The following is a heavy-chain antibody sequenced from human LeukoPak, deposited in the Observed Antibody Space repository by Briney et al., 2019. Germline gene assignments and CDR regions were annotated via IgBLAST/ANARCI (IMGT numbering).Heavy chain of an antibody. CDR3: ARGPPFSLVGDFAGRRKYYFDY. CDR2: MNHSGST. J-gene: IGHJ4*02. Sequence: SETLSLTCAVYGGSFSGYYWSWIRQPPGKGLEWIGEMNHSGSTNYNPSLKSRVTISVDTSKNQFSLKLSSVTAADTAVYYCARGPPFSLVGDFAGRRKYYFDYRGQGTLVTVSS. D-gene: IGHD3-10*01. V-gene: IGHV4-34*01. CDR1: GGSFSGYY.